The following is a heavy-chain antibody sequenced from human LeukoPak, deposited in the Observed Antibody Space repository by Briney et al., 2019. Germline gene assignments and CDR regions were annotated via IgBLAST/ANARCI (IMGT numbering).Heavy chain of an antibody. V-gene: IGHV1-69*13. D-gene: IGHD3-22*01. J-gene: IGHJ5*02. Sequence: ASVKVSCKASGGTFSSYAISWVRQAPGQGLEWMGGIIPIFGTANYAQKFQGRVTITADESTSTAYMELCSLRSEDTAVYYCARDYYDSSGYYYVRVGSWGQGTLVTVSS. CDR3: ARDYYDSSGYYYVRVGS. CDR2: IIPIFGTA. CDR1: GGTFSSYA.